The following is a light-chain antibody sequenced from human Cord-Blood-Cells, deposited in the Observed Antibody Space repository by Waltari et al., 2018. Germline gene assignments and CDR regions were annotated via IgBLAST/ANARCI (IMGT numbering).Light chain of an antibody. J-gene: IGLJ2*01. CDR2: QDS. V-gene: IGLV3-1*01. CDR1: KLGDTY. CDR3: QAWDSSTDPPGDVV. Sequence: SYELTQPTSVSVSPGQTASITCSGDKLGDTYACWYQQKPGQSPVLVIYQDSKRPSGCPGRFSGSNSGNTATLTISGTQAMDEADYYCQAWDSSTDPPGDVVFGGGTKLTVL.